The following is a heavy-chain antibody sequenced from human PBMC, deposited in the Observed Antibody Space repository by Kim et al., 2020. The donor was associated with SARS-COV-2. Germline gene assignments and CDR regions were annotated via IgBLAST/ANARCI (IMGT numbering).Heavy chain of an antibody. CDR1: GFTFSNYA. J-gene: IGHJ4*01. CDR3: AKDPYYDFWSGYYFDY. V-gene: IGHV3-23*01. CDR2: ISGSGGST. D-gene: IGHD3-3*01. Sequence: GGSLRLSCAASGFTFSNYAMNWVRQAPGKGLEWVSAISGSGGSTYYADSVKGRFTISRDNSKNTLYLQMNSLRAEDTAVYYCAKDPYYDFWSGYYFDYWGQEPWSPSPQ.